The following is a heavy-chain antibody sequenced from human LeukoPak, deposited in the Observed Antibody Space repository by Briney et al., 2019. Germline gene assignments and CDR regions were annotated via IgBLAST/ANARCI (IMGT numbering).Heavy chain of an antibody. CDR2: IIPIFGTA. CDR1: GGSFSSEA. CDR3: GRKAGDCGGGSCYSIDY. D-gene: IGHD2-15*01. Sequence: ASVKVSCKAFGGSFSSEAISWVRQAPGQGLEWMGGIIPIFGTANYAQKFQGRVTITTDESTSTAYMEVSSLRSEDTAVYYCGRKAGDCGGGSCYSIDYWGQGALVTVSS. V-gene: IGHV1-69*05. J-gene: IGHJ4*02.